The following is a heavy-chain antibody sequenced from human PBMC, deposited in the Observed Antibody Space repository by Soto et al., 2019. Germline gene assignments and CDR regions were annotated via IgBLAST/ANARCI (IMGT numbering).Heavy chain of an antibody. CDR1: GFTLSDYA. D-gene: IGHD7-27*01. CDR3: AKEFIQDWGQDYYYGMDV. V-gene: IGHV3-23*01. Sequence: EVPVLESGGGFVQPGGSLRLSCAASGFTLSDYAMTWVRQGPGTGLEWVSAISGRGDSTYYTDSVKGRFTISRDNSKNTLYLDMNGLRGEDTAVYYCAKEFIQDWGQDYYYGMDVWGQGTTVTVSS. CDR2: ISGRGDST. J-gene: IGHJ6*02.